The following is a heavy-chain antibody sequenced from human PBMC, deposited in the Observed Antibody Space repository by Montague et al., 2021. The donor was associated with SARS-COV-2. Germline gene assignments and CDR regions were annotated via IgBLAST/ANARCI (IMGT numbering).Heavy chain of an antibody. D-gene: IGHD3-16*01. CDR3: ARSVQFAYGLDV. V-gene: IGHV4-59*12. Sequence: SETLSLTCTVSSGSIRNYYWSWIRQPPGKGLELICFISHTESTNYNPSLGSRVSISIAASKSQFSLRVRSVTAAVTDVYYCARSVQFAYGLDVWGQGTMVTISS. J-gene: IGHJ6*02. CDR1: SGSIRNYY. CDR2: ISHTEST.